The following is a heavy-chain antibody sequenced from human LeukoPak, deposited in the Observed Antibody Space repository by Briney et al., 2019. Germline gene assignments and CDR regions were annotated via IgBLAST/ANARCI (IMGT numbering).Heavy chain of an antibody. D-gene: IGHD3-3*01. CDR1: GFTFSSYG. CDR3: AKQYYDFWSGYYFDY. V-gene: IGHV3-30*18. CDR2: ISYDGSNK. J-gene: IGHJ4*02. Sequence: GGSLRLSCAASGFTFSSYGMHWVRQAPGKGLEWVAVISYDGSNKYYADSVKGRFTISRDNSKNTLYLQMNSLRAEDTAVYYCAKQYYDFWSGYYFDYWGQGTLVTVSS.